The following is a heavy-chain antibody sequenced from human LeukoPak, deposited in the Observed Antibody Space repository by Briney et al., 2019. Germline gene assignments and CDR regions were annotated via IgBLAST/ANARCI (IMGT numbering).Heavy chain of an antibody. CDR3: AKDMGVYSNYGLDYFDY. CDR1: GFTFSSYS. Sequence: GGSLRLSCAASGFTFSSYSMNWVRQAPGKGLEWVSSISSSSSYIYYADSVKGRFTISRDNAKNSLYLQMNSLRAEDTALYYCAKDMGVYSNYGLDYFDYWGQGTLATVSS. V-gene: IGHV3-21*04. D-gene: IGHD4-11*01. J-gene: IGHJ4*02. CDR2: ISSSSSYI.